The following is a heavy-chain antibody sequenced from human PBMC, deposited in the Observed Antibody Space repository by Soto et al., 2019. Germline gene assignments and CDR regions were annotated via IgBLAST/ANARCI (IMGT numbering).Heavy chain of an antibody. CDR1: GYTFTSYD. V-gene: IGHV1-8*01. CDR2: MNPNSGNT. J-gene: IGHJ5*02. D-gene: IGHD3-3*01. Sequence: GASVKVSCKASGYTFTSYDINWVRQATGQGLEWMGWMNPNSGNTGYAQKFQGRVTMTRNTSISTAYMELSSLRSEDTAVYYCAREGPKYYDFWSGYPNWFDPWGQGTLVTVSS. CDR3: AREGPKYYDFWSGYPNWFDP.